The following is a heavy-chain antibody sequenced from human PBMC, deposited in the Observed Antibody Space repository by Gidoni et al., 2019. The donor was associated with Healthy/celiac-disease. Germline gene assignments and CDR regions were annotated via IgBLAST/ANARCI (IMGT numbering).Heavy chain of an antibody. J-gene: IGHJ3*02. CDR2: ISWNSGSI. V-gene: IGHV3-9*01. D-gene: IGHD4-17*01. Sequence: LSCAASGFTFDAYAMHWVRQAPGKGLEWVSGISWNSGSIGYADSVKGRFTISRDNAKNSLYLQMNSLRAEDTALYYCAKDIDYGGNSWAFDIWGQGTMVTVSS. CDR1: GFTFDAYA. CDR3: AKDIDYGGNSWAFDI.